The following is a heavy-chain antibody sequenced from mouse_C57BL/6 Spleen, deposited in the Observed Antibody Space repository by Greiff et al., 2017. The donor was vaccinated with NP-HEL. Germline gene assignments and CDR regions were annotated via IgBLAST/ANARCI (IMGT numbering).Heavy chain of an antibody. Sequence: QVQLQQSGAELVKPGASVKMSCKASGYTFTSYWITWVKQRPGQGLEWIGDIYPGSGSTNYNEKFKSKATLTVDTSSSTAYMQLSSLTSEDSAVYYCARIYGSSYPLAYWGQGTLVTVSA. CDR3: ARIYGSSYPLAY. CDR1: GYTFTSYW. V-gene: IGHV1-55*01. J-gene: IGHJ3*01. D-gene: IGHD1-1*01. CDR2: IYPGSGST.